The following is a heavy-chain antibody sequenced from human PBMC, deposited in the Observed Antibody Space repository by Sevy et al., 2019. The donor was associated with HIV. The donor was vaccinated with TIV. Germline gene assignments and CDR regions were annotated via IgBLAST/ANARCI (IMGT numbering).Heavy chain of an antibody. V-gene: IGHV3-23*01. D-gene: IGHD2-2*02. J-gene: IGHJ3*02. CDR2: ISGSYGTT. CDR3: AKASHYTNSPDAFDM. CDR1: GFTFSSYA. Sequence: GGSLRLSCAASGFTFSSYAMSWVRQAPGKGLEWVSTISGSYGTTYYADSVKGRFTISRDNSKNTLYLQMNSLRAEDRAIYHGAKASHYTNSPDAFDMWGQGTMVTVSS.